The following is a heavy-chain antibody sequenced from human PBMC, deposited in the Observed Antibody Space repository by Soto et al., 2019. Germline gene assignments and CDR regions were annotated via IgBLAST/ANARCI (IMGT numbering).Heavy chain of an antibody. Sequence: QVQLVESGGGVVQPGRSLRLSCAASGFTFSSYAMHWVRQAPGKGLEWVAVISYDGSNKYYADSVKGRFTISRDNSKNTLYLQMNSLRAEDTAVYYCARGPVYYDSSGYPFDYWGQGTLSPSPQ. CDR2: ISYDGSNK. J-gene: IGHJ4*02. D-gene: IGHD3-22*01. CDR3: ARGPVYYDSSGYPFDY. CDR1: GFTFSSYA. V-gene: IGHV3-30-3*01.